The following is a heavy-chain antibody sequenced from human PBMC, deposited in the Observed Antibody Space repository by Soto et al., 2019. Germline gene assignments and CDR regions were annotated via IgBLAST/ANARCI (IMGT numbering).Heavy chain of an antibody. V-gene: IGHV4-4*07. J-gene: IGHJ4*02. CDR3: ARGGQDFWSGPFDY. D-gene: IGHD3-3*01. Sequence: SEPLSLTCTVSGGSISKYYCNWIRQPAGKGLEWIGRIDTSGSTNYNPSLKSRVTMSVDTSKQEFSLKLSSVTAADTALYYCARGGQDFWSGPFDYWGRGALVTVSS. CDR1: GGSISKYY. CDR2: IDTSGST.